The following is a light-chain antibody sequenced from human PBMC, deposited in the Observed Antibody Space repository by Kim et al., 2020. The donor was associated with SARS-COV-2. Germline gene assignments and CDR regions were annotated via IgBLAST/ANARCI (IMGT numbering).Light chain of an antibody. J-gene: IGKJ1*01. CDR1: QSVSSN. V-gene: IGKV3-15*01. Sequence: EIVMTQSPATLSLSPGERVTLSCRASQSVSSNVAWYQQKPGQAPRLLIYGATTRAAGIPDRISGSGSGTEFTLTISSLQSEDFAVYYCQQYNSWWTFGQGTKVDIK. CDR3: QQYNSWWT. CDR2: GAT.